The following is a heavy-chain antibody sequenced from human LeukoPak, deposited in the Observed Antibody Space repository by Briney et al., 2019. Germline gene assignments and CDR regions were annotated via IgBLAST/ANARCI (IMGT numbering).Heavy chain of an antibody. CDR1: GGTFSSYA. CDR3: ASSSIAARPNYFDY. J-gene: IGHJ4*02. Sequence: SVEVSCKASGGTFSSYAISWVRQAPGQGLEWMGGIIPIFGTANYAQKFQGRVTITADESTSTAYMELSSLRSEDTAVYYCASSSIAARPNYFDYWGQGTLVTVSS. CDR2: IIPIFGTA. V-gene: IGHV1-69*01. D-gene: IGHD6-6*01.